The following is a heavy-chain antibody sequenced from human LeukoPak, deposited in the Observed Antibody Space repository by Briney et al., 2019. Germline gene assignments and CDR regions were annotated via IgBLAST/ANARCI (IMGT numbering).Heavy chain of an antibody. J-gene: IGHJ4*02. CDR1: GDSISGFY. CDR2: IYYSGST. CDR3: ARVIVLMVYALDY. Sequence: SETLSLTCTVSGDSISGFYWSWIRQPPGKGLEWIGSIYYSGSTYYNPSLKSRVTISVDTSKNQFSLKLSSVTAADTAVYYCARVIVLMVYALDYWGQGTLVTVSS. V-gene: IGHV4-38-2*02. D-gene: IGHD2-8*01.